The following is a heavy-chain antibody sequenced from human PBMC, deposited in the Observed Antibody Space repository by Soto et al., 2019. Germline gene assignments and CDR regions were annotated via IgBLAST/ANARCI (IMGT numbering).Heavy chain of an antibody. J-gene: IGHJ6*03. D-gene: IGHD3-16*01. CDR1: GYTFTSYD. CDR3: ARALRGGFPRAYYYMDV. Sequence: ASVKVSCKASGYTFTSYDINWVRQATGQGLEWMGWMNPNSGNTGYAQKFQGRVTMTRNTSISTAYMELSSLRSEDTAVYYCARALRGGFPRAYYYMDVWGKGTTVTVSS. V-gene: IGHV1-8*01. CDR2: MNPNSGNT.